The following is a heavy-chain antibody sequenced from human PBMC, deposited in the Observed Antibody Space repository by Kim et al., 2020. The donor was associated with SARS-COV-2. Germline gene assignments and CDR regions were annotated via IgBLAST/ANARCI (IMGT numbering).Heavy chain of an antibody. J-gene: IGHJ6*04. D-gene: IGHD6-19*01. CDR3: ARVGIAVAATEHSYYYYYGMVV. CDR2: IWYDGSNK. V-gene: IGHV3-33*01. Sequence: GGSLRLSCAASGFTFSSYGMHWVRQAPGKGLEWVAVIWYDGSNKYYADSVKGRFTISRDNSKNTLYLQMNSLRAEDTAVYYCARVGIAVAATEHSYYYYYGMVVWGKETTVTVSS. CDR1: GFTFSSYG.